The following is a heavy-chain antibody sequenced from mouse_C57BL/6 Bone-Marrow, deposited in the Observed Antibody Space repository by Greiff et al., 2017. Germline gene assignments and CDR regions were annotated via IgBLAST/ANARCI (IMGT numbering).Heavy chain of an antibody. V-gene: IGHV1-81*01. J-gene: IGHJ2*01. Sequence: QVQLQQSGAELVRPGASVKLSCKASGYTFTSYGISWVKQRTGQGLEWIGEIYPRSGNTYYNEKFKGKATLTADKSSSTAYLELRSLTSEDSAVYFCASYGYYGMGHWGQGTTLTVSS. D-gene: IGHD2-3*01. CDR3: ASYGYYGMGH. CDR1: GYTFTSYG. CDR2: IYPRSGNT.